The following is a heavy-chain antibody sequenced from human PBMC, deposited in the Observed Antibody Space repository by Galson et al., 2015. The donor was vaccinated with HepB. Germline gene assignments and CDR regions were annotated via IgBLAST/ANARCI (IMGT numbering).Heavy chain of an antibody. V-gene: IGHV3-23*01. CDR2: VSGSGTST. Sequence: SLRLSCAASGFTFSHYAMTWVRQAPGKGLEWVSGVSGSGTSTNYADSVKGRFTISRDKSNYTLYLQMNSLRAEDTAVYYCAKGSGYSYGNTVDYWGQGTLFTVSS. D-gene: IGHD5-18*01. CDR3: AKGSGYSYGNTVDY. J-gene: IGHJ4*02. CDR1: GFTFSHYA.